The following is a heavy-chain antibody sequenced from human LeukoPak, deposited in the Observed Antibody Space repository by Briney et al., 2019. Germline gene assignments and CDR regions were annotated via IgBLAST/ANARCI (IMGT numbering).Heavy chain of an antibody. Sequence: ASVKVSCKASSYTFTSYGISWVRQAPGQALAWMGWISAYNGNTNYAQKLQGRVTMTTDTSTSTAYMELRSLRSDDTAVYYCARGPPSRFITMAHYFDYWCQGTLVTVSS. CDR3: ARGPPSRFITMAHYFDY. V-gene: IGHV1-18*01. CDR1: SYTFTSYG. J-gene: IGHJ4*02. CDR2: ISAYNGNT. D-gene: IGHD3-10*01.